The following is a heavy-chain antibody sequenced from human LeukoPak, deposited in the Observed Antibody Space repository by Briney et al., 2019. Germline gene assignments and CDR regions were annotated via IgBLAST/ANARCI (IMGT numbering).Heavy chain of an antibody. CDR1: GFSLNTYD. CDR2: LGINGASV. Sequence: GGSLRLSCVVSGFSLNTYDMTWVRQAPGKGLEWVATLGINGASVYYADFVRGRFTISGDNSKNTLYLQLNSLRVEDTAVYYCTSRATVSSGLDVWGKGTTVTVSS. CDR3: TSRATVSSGLDV. J-gene: IGHJ6*04. D-gene: IGHD6-19*01. V-gene: IGHV3-23*01.